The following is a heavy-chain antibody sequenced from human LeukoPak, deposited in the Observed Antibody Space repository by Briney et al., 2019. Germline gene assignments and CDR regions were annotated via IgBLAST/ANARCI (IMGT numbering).Heavy chain of an antibody. CDR2: IRYDGSNK. J-gene: IGHJ4*02. CDR1: GFTFSSYG. D-gene: IGHD5-18*01. Sequence: PGGSLRLSCAASGFTFSSYGMHWVRQAPGKGLEWVAFIRYDGSNKYYADSVKGRFTISRDNSKNTLYLQMNSLRAEDTAVYYCAKSGYSYRYSFDYWGQGTLVTVSS. CDR3: AKSGYSYRYSFDY. V-gene: IGHV3-30*02.